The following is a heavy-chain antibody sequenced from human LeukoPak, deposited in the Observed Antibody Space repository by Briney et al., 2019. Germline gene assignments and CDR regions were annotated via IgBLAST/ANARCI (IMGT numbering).Heavy chain of an antibody. V-gene: IGHV3-30*14. CDR3: ARNVRTTVTTTWYFDL. Sequence: GGSLRLSCAASGFTFQNYSIHWVRQAPGKGLEWVTVISYDGRNKYYADSVKGRFTISRDNSKNTLYLQMNSLRAEDTAVYYCARNVRTTVTTTWYFDLWGRGTLVTVSS. J-gene: IGHJ2*01. CDR2: ISYDGRNK. D-gene: IGHD4-17*01. CDR1: GFTFQNYS.